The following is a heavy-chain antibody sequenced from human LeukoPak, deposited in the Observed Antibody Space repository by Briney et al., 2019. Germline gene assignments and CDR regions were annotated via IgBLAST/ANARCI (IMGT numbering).Heavy chain of an antibody. J-gene: IGHJ5*02. CDR3: ASLSHSGWYNWFDP. CDR2: INHSGST. Sequence: SETLSLTCAVYGGSFSGYYWSWIRQPPGKGLEGIGEINHSGSTNYNPSLKSRVTISVDTSKNQFSLKLSSVTAADTAVYYCASLSHSGWYNWFDPWGQGTLVTVSS. D-gene: IGHD6-19*01. CDR1: GGSFSGYY. V-gene: IGHV4-34*01.